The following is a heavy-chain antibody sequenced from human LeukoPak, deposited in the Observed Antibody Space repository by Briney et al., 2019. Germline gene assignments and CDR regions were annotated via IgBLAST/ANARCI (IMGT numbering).Heavy chain of an antibody. CDR2: INPSGGST. V-gene: IGHV1-46*01. J-gene: IGHJ4*02. CDR1: GYTFTSYY. CDR3: ARVRIPYSGYESDFDY. D-gene: IGHD5-12*01. Sequence: ASVKVSCKASGYTFTSYYMHWVRQAPGQGLEWMGIINPSGGSTNYAKNFQGRVTMTRDTSTSTVYMELYSLSSEDTAVYYCARVRIPYSGYESDFDYWGQGTLVTVSS.